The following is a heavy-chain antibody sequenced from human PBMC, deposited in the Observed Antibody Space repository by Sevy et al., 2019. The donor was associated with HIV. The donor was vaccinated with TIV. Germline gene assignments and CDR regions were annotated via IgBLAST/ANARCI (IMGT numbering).Heavy chain of an antibody. D-gene: IGHD3-10*01. J-gene: IGHJ6*02. CDR3: TRGSGIDYYEKGMDL. Sequence: GGSLRLSCAASGSSFESFAMNWVRQAPGKGLEWVAYISNSSSYIYYADSVKGRFTISRDNAKNSLFLQMNSLGAEDTAIYYCTRGSGIDYYEKGMDLWGQGTTVTVSS. V-gene: IGHV3-21*04. CDR1: GSSFESFA. CDR2: ISNSSSYI.